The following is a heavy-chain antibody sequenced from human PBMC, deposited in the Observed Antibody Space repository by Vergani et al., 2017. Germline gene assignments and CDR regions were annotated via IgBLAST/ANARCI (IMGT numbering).Heavy chain of an antibody. Sequence: EVQLVESGGGLVKPGGSLRLSCAASGFTFSSYSMNWVRQAPGKGLEWVSSISSSSSYIYYADSVKGRFTISRDNAKNSLYLQMNSLRAEDTAVYYFARVRSVYYYYGMDVWGQGTTVTVSS. CDR2: ISSSSSYI. CDR1: GFTFSSYS. J-gene: IGHJ6*02. CDR3: ARVRSVYYYYGMDV. V-gene: IGHV3-21*01.